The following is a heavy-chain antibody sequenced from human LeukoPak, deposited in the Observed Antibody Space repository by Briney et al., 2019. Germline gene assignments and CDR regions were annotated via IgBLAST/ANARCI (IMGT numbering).Heavy chain of an antibody. CDR1: GGSVTPSY. V-gene: IGHV4-59*04. J-gene: IGHJ4*02. CDR3: ARHPHYYFDNSAR. Sequence: SETLSLTCTVSGGSVTPSYWSWIRQPPGEGLEWSGDFRYSGNTYYNPSLKSRVTMSVDTSKNQLSLRLSSVTAADTAVYYCARHPHYYFDNSARWGQGTLVTVSS. CDR2: FRYSGNT. D-gene: IGHD3-22*01.